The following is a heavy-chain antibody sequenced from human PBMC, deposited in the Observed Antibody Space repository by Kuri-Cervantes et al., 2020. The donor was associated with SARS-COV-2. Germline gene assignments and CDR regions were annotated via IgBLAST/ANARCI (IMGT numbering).Heavy chain of an antibody. CDR1: GYSFTNYG. CDR3: ARDQLLYYYDSSGYSPPDY. Sequence: ASVKVSCKASGYSFTNYGISWVRQAPGQGLEWMGWISAYDGDTNYAQKLQGRVTMTADTSTSTAYMELRSLRSDDTAVYYCARDQLLYYYDSSGYSPPDYWGQGTLVTVSS. V-gene: IGHV1-18*01. CDR2: ISAYDGDT. J-gene: IGHJ4*02. D-gene: IGHD3-22*01.